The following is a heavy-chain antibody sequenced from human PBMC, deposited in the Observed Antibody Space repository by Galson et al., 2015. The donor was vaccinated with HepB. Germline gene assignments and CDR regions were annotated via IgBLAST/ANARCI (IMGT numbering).Heavy chain of an antibody. CDR3: AREAPYIGNYHALDN. V-gene: IGHV3-48*02. CDR2: IDISSLIT. D-gene: IGHD1-26*01. CDR1: GFIFSNHR. Sequence: SLRLSCATSGFIFSNHRMNWVRQAPGKWLEWVSYIDISSLITHYADSVKGRFTISRDDAKSSLYLQMNSLSDEDTAVYYCAREAPYIGNYHALDNLGQGTLVTVSS. J-gene: IGHJ4*02.